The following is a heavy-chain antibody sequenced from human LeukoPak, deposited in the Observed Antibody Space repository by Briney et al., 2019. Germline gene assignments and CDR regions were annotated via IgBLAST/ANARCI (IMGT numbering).Heavy chain of an antibody. J-gene: IGHJ4*02. D-gene: IGHD5-24*01. CDR1: EFTFSSYS. Sequence: GGSLRLSCAASEFTFSSYSMNWVRQAPGKGLEWVSYITNSGNSKSYADSVKGRFTISRDNTKNSLYLQMNGLRAEDTAVYYCVKGGWRRWLQPDYWGQGTLVTVSS. CDR2: ITNSGNSK. V-gene: IGHV3-48*01. CDR3: VKGGWRRWLQPDY.